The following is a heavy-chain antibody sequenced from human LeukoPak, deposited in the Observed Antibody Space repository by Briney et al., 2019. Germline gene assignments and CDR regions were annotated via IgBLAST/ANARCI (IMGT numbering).Heavy chain of an antibody. CDR3: ARDLERITLVRGVIPNWFDP. CDR2: ISNSGSTI. V-gene: IGHV3-11*04. J-gene: IGHJ5*02. Sequence: GGSLRLSCAASGFTFSDYYMSWLRQAPGKGLEWVSYISNSGSTIYYADSVKGRFTISRDNAKNSLYLQMNSLRAEDTAVYYCARDLERITLVRGVIPNWFDPWGQGTLVTVSS. CDR1: GFTFSDYY. D-gene: IGHD3-10*01.